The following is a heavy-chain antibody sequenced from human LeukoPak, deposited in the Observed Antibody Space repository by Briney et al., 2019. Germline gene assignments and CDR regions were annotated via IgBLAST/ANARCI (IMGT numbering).Heavy chain of an antibody. D-gene: IGHD3-22*01. CDR1: GGSIGSFY. V-gene: IGHV4-59*01. Sequence: PSETLSLTCTVSGGSIGSFYWTWIRQPPGKGLEWIGYIYYSGSTNYNPSLKSRVTISVDTSKNQISLKLSSVTTADTAFYYCAGGSIGGLNYWGQGTLVTVSS. J-gene: IGHJ4*02. CDR3: AGGSIGGLNY. CDR2: IYYSGST.